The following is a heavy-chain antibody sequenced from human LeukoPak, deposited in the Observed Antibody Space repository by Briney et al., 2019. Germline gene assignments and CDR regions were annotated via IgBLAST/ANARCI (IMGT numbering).Heavy chain of an antibody. V-gene: IGHV3-48*03. Sequence: PGGSLRLSCAASGFNFSGYEMNWVRQAPGEGLEWVSYISSSGSIIYYADSVKGRFTISRDNAKNSLYLQMNSLRAEDTAVYYCARDDAGYSSGWYWVYWGQGTLVTVSS. CDR3: ARDDAGYSSGWYWVY. J-gene: IGHJ4*02. CDR1: GFNFSGYE. CDR2: ISSSGSII. D-gene: IGHD6-19*01.